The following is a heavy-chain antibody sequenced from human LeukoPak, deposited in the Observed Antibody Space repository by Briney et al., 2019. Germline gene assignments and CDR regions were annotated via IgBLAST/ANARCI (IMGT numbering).Heavy chain of an antibody. V-gene: IGHV4-30-4*01. D-gene: IGHD2-21*02. CDR1: GGSISSGDYY. CDR3: ARDRRRAYCGGDCYSSGLDV. J-gene: IGHJ6*02. CDR2: IYYSGST. Sequence: SQTLSLTCTVSGGSISSGDYYWSWIRQPPGKGLEWIGYIYYSGSTYYNPSLKSRVTISVDASKNQFSLKLSSVTAADTAVYYCARDRRRAYCGGDCYSSGLDVWGQGTTVTVSS.